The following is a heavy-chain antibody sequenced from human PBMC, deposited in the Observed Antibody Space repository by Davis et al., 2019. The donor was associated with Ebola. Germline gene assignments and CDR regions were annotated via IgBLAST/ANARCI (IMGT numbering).Heavy chain of an antibody. Sequence: SETLSLTCTVSGGSIRGDNWSWLRQSPGKGLEWIGYVSYTGSTNYNPSLKSRVTISVDTSRNQFSLNLTSVTAADTAIYFCARGSRNIYCTGGVCHFDSWGPGTLVTVS. CDR2: VSYTGST. D-gene: IGHD2-8*02. CDR1: GGSIRGDN. CDR3: ARGSRNIYCTGGVCHFDS. J-gene: IGHJ4*02. V-gene: IGHV4-59*01.